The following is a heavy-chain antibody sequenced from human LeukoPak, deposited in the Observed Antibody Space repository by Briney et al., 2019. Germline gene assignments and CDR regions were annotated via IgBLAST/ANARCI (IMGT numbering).Heavy chain of an antibody. CDR1: GYTFTGYY. D-gene: IGHD6-6*01. V-gene: IGHV1-18*04. CDR3: ARDGGGGIAARAPFGY. J-gene: IGHJ4*02. Sequence: ASVKVSCKASGYTFTGYYMHWVRQAPGQGLEWMGWISAYNGNTNYAQKLQGRVTMTTDTSTSTAYMELRSLRSNDTAVYYCARDGGGGIAARAPFGYWGQGTLVTVSS. CDR2: ISAYNGNT.